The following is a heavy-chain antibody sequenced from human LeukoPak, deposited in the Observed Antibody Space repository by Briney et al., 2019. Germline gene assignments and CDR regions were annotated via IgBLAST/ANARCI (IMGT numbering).Heavy chain of an antibody. CDR1: GYSISSGYY. CDR3: ARERAGEGVLDI. J-gene: IGHJ3*02. V-gene: IGHV4-38-2*02. CDR2: IYHSGST. Sequence: SETLSLTCTVSGYSISSGYYWGWIRQPPGKGLEWIGSIYHSGSTYYNPSLKSRATISVDTSKNQCSLNLRSVTAADTAVYYCARERAGEGVLDIWGQGTMVTVSS. D-gene: IGHD3-10*01.